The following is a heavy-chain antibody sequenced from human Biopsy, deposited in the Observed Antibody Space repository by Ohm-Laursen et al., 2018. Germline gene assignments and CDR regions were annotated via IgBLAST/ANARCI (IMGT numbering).Heavy chain of an antibody. Sequence: ASVKVSCKGSGYIFTSFGVSWVRQAPGHGLAWMGWVSTYNGNTEYEQKFQGRVTMTTDTSANTAYMELRSLRSDDTAVYFCARVREGGLLDYWGQGILVTVSS. D-gene: IGHD3-16*01. CDR3: ARVREGGLLDY. CDR1: GYIFTSFG. J-gene: IGHJ4*02. CDR2: VSTYNGNT. V-gene: IGHV1-18*01.